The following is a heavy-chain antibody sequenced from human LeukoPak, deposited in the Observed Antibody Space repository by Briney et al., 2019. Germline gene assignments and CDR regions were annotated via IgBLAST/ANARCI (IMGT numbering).Heavy chain of an antibody. D-gene: IGHD1-14*01. Sequence: GGSLRLSCAASGFTFSSYSMNWVRQAPGKGLEWVSSISSSSSYIYYADSVEGRFTISRDNAKNSLYLQMNSLRAEDTAVYYCARGQPEDPELEPDYWGEGTLVTVSS. CDR2: ISSSSSYI. CDR3: ARGQPEDPELEPDY. V-gene: IGHV3-21*01. CDR1: GFTFSSYS. J-gene: IGHJ4*02.